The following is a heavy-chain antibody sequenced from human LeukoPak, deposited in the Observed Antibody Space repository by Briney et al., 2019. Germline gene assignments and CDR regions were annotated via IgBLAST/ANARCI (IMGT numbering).Heavy chain of an antibody. CDR1: GYTFTSYG. CDR2: IIPIFGTA. J-gene: IGHJ6*04. Sequence: GASVKVSCKASGYTFTSYGISWVRQAPGQGLEWMGGIIPIFGTANYAQKFQGRVTITADESTSTAYMELSSLRSEDTAVYYCASASPSSRLWSEMDVWGKGTTVTVSS. V-gene: IGHV1-69*13. D-gene: IGHD3-3*01. CDR3: ASASPSSRLWSEMDV.